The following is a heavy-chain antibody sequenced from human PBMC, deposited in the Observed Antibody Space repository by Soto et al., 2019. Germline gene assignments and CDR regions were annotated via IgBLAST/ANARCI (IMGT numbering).Heavy chain of an antibody. V-gene: IGHV3-33*01. CDR2: LWANGFTT. CDR3: ARDLWSRSLIIDP. CDR1: GFSLSRYG. J-gene: IGHJ5*02. Sequence: GGSLRLSCTASGFSLSRYGVHWIRQAPGKGLEWVAGLWANGFTTSYRDSVKGRFTISRDTPENRVYLEMNSLGAEDTAVYYCARDLWSRSLIIDPWGQGTLVTVSS. D-gene: IGHD3-16*01.